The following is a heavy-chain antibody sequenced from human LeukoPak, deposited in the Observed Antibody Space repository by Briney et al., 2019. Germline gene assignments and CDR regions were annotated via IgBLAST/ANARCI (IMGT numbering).Heavy chain of an antibody. CDR2: IRYDGDNK. CDR1: GFTFSSYG. J-gene: IGHJ3*02. Sequence: GGSLRLSCAASGFTFSSYGMHWVRQAPGKGLEWVAFIRYDGDNKYYADSVKGRFTISRDISKNTLYLQMNSLRAEDTAVYYCARVYCSSTSCYRGAFDIWGQGTMVTVSS. V-gene: IGHV3-30*02. D-gene: IGHD2-2*01. CDR3: ARVYCSSTSCYRGAFDI.